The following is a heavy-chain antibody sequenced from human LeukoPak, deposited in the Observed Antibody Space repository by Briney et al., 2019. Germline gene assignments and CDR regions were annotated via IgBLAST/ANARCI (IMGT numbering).Heavy chain of an antibody. D-gene: IGHD6-19*01. V-gene: IGHV4-34*01. Sequence: SETLSLTCAVYGGCFGGYYWSWIRQPPGKGLEWIGEINHSGSTNYNPSLKSRVTISVDTSKNQFSLKLSSVTAADTTVYYCARGVAVADPFDYWGQGTLVTVSS. CDR2: INHSGST. CDR3: ARGVAVADPFDY. J-gene: IGHJ4*02. CDR1: GGCFGGYY.